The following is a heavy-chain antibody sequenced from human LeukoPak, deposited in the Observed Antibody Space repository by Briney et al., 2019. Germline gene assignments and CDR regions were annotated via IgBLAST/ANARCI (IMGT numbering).Heavy chain of an antibody. CDR2: INAYNGNT. V-gene: IGHV1-18*01. CDR1: GYTFTSYG. CDR3: ARDLNRDVYGDYASSY. J-gene: IGHJ4*02. Sequence: GASVKVSCKASGYTFTSYGISWVRQAPGQGLEWMGWINAYNGNTNYAQKLQGRVTMTTDTSTSTAYMELRSLRSDDTAVYYCARDLNRDVYGDYASSYWGQGTLVTVSS. D-gene: IGHD4-17*01.